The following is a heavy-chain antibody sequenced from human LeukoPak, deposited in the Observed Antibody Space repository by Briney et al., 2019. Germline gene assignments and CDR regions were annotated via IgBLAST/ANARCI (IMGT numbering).Heavy chain of an antibody. CDR1: GFTVRSNY. CDR2: IYSGGST. Sequence: PGGSLRLSCAASGFTVRSNYMSWVRQAPGKGLEWVSVIYSGGSTFYADSVKGRFTISRDNSKNTLYLQMNSLRAEDTAVYYCARYDRIAVAFFDYWGQGTLVTVSS. J-gene: IGHJ4*02. CDR3: ARYDRIAVAFFDY. V-gene: IGHV3-66*01. D-gene: IGHD6-19*01.